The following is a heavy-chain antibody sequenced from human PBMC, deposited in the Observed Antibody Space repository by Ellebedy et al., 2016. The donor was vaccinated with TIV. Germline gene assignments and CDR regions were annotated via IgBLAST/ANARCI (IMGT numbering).Heavy chain of an antibody. CDR2: ISSTGSRT. J-gene: IGHJ5*02. V-gene: IGHV3-23*01. Sequence: GESLKISCAASGFTFSSYAMSWVRQAPGKGLEWVSTISSTGSRTYYADSVEGRFTISRDNSRNTLYLQMNSLRAGDSAIYYCGRDAVTGNGKWDCLDPWGQGTLVTVSS. CDR3: GRDAVTGNGKWDCLDP. CDR1: GFTFSSYA. D-gene: IGHD7-27*01.